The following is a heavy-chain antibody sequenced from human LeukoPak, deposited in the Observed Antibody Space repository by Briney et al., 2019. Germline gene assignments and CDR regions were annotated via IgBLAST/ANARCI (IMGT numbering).Heavy chain of an antibody. CDR1: GFTVSSNY. V-gene: IGHV3-53*01. CDR3: ARDSSGPSY. CDR2: IYSSGGT. Sequence: GGSLRLSCAASGFTVSSNYMSWVRQAPGKGLEWVSVIYSSGGTYYADSVKGRFTISRDNSKNTLYLQMNSLRAEDTAVYFCARDSSGPSYWGQGTLVTVSS. D-gene: IGHD1-26*01. J-gene: IGHJ4*02.